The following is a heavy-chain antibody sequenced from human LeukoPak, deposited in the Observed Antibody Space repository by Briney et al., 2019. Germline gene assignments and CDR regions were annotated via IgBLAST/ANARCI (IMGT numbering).Heavy chain of an antibody. CDR2: IYYSGST. CDR1: GGSISSYY. D-gene: IGHD5-18*01. Sequence: SETLSLTCTVSGGSISSYYWSWIRQPPGKGLGWIGYIYYSGSTNYNPSLKSRVTISVDTSKNQFSLKLSSVTAADTAVYYCAGRGYSYGYYGMDVWGQGTTVTVSS. V-gene: IGHV4-59*08. CDR3: AGRGYSYGYYGMDV. J-gene: IGHJ6*02.